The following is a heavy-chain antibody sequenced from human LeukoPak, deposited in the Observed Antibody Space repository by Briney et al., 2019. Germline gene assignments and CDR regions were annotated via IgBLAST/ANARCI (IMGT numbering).Heavy chain of an antibody. CDR1: GFTFSSYS. CDR2: ISSSSSYI. Sequence: GGSLRLSCAASGFTFSSYSMNWVRQALGKGLEWVSSISSSSSYIYYADSVKGRFTISRDNAKNSLYLQMNSLRAEDTAVYYCASAPRDAFDIWGQGTMVTVSS. V-gene: IGHV3-21*01. J-gene: IGHJ3*02. CDR3: ASAPRDAFDI.